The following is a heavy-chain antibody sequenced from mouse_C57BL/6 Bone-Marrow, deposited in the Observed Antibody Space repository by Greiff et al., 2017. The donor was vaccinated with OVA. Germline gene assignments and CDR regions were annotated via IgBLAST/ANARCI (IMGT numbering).Heavy chain of an antibody. CDR2: IDPANDNT. J-gene: IGHJ4*01. CDR3: ARGNFGSSFYAMDY. D-gene: IGHD1-1*01. Sequence: EVHLVESVAELVRPGASVKLSCTASGFNIKNTYMHWVKQRPEQGLEWIGRIDPANDNTKYAPKFQGKATMTADTSSHTAYLQLSNLSSEDTTCYCCARGNFGSSFYAMDYWGQGTSVTVSS. CDR1: GFNIKNTY. V-gene: IGHV14-3*01.